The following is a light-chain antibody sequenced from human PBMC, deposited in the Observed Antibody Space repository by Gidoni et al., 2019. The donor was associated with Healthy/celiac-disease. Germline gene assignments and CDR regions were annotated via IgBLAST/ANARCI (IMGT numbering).Light chain of an antibody. Sequence: DIHISHSPSTLSASVGDRVTTTCRAIQSISSWLAWYLQKPGKAPKRLIYDAFSMESGVPSRVMGSGSVTEFAVTSSILQPDDFATYYCQQYNSDPWTFGQGTKVEIK. V-gene: IGKV1-5*01. CDR1: QSISSW. J-gene: IGKJ1*01. CDR3: QQYNSDPWT. CDR2: DAF.